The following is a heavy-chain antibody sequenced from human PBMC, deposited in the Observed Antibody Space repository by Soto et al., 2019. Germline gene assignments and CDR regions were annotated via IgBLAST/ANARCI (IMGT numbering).Heavy chain of an antibody. CDR2: IYYSGST. D-gene: IGHD6-19*01. CDR3: ALSGGAVAGAYYFDY. Sequence: SETLSLTCTVSGGSVSSGSYYWSWIRQPPGKGLEWIGYIYYSGSTNYNPSLKSRVTISVDTSKNQFSLKLSSVTAADTAVYYCALSGGAVAGAYYFDYWGQGTLVTVSS. J-gene: IGHJ4*02. V-gene: IGHV4-61*01. CDR1: GGSVSSGSYY.